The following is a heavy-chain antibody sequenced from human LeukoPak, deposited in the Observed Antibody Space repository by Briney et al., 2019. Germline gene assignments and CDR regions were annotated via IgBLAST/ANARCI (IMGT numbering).Heavy chain of an antibody. Sequence: GGSLRLSCAASGFPFSSHGMHWVRQAPGKGLEWVANIKQDGSEKYYGDSVKGRFTISRDNAKNSLYLQMNSLRVDDTAMYYCARHNNGYTYWGQGTLVTVSS. CDR1: GFPFSSHG. CDR2: IKQDGSEK. V-gene: IGHV3-7*03. D-gene: IGHD5-24*01. J-gene: IGHJ4*02. CDR3: ARHNNGYTY.